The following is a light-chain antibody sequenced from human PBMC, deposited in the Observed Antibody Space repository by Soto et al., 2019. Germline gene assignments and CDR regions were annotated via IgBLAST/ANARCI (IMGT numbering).Light chain of an antibody. CDR3: AAWDGSLNVVL. J-gene: IGLJ2*01. CDR1: SSNIGTNT. CDR2: NDN. Sequence: QSLLTQPSSASGTPGQTVTISCSGTSSNIGTNTVNWYRQVPGTAPKLLIFNDNVRPSGVPGRFSGSRSGTSASLAISGIQSEDEADYYCAAWDGSLNVVLLGGGTKLTVL. V-gene: IGLV1-44*01.